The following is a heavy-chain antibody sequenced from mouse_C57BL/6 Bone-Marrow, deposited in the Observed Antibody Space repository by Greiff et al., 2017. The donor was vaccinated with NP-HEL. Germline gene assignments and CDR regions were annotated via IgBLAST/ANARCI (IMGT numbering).Heavy chain of an antibody. V-gene: IGHV5-9-1*02. CDR1: GFTFSSYS. J-gene: IGHJ2*01. CDR3: TDGDYLDY. D-gene: IGHD2-3*01. CDR2: ISSGGDYI. Sequence: VKLVESGEGLVKPGGSLKLSCAASGFTFSSYSMSWVRQTPEKRLELVAYISSGGDYIYYADTVKGRFTISRDNARNTLYLQMSSLKSEDTDMYYCTDGDYLDYWGQGTTLTVSS.